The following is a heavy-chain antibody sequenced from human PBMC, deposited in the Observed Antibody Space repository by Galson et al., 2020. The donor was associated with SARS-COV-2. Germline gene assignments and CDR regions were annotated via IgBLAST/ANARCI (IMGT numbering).Heavy chain of an antibody. CDR3: ARERTHRGMDV. Sequence: ASVKVSCKASGYTFISYDINWVRQAAGQGLEWMGWMNPNSGNTGFAQKFQGRVTVTRDTSINTAYMEVSSLTSDDTAVYYCARERTHRGMDVWGQGTTITI. J-gene: IGHJ6*02. CDR2: MNPNSGNT. CDR1: GYTFISYD. V-gene: IGHV1-8*01. D-gene: IGHD1-1*01.